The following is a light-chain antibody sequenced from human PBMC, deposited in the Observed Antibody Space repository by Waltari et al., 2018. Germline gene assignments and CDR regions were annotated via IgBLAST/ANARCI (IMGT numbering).Light chain of an antibody. Sequence: QSQLQLDGKTYFNLFKQKQGQSSSRLIYKVSNRDSGVPDRFSGSGSGTDFTLKISRVEAEDVGVYYCMQATHWPLTFGQGTKVEIK. CDR2: KVS. J-gene: IGKJ1*01. CDR1: QSQLQLDGKTY. CDR3: MQATHWPLT. V-gene: IGKV2-30*02.